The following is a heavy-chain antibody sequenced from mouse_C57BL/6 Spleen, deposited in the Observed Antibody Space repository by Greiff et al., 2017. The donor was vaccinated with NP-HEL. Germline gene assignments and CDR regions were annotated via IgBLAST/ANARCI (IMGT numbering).Heavy chain of an antibody. CDR2: IYPGDGDT. CDR1: GYAFSSYW. J-gene: IGHJ2*01. Sequence: QVQLKQSGAELVKPGASVKISCKASGYAFSSYWMHWVKQRPGKGLEWIGQIYPGDGDTNYNGKFKGKATLTADKSSSTAYMQLSSLTSEDSAVYFCASGLVYWGQGTTLTVSS. CDR3: ASGLVY. V-gene: IGHV1-80*01.